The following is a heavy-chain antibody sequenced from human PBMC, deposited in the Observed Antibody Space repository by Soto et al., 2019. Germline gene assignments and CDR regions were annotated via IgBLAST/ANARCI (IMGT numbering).Heavy chain of an antibody. V-gene: IGHV3-23*01. D-gene: IGHD6-19*01. CDR3: AKRFSAVAGIHGNYFDY. Sequence: GGSLRLSCAASGFTFSSYTMSWVRQAPGKGLEWVSTISVSGTYYADSVKGRFTISRDNSKNTLYLQMNSLRAEDTAVYSCAKRFSAVAGIHGNYFDYWGQGT. CDR2: ISVSGT. J-gene: IGHJ4*02. CDR1: GFTFSSYT.